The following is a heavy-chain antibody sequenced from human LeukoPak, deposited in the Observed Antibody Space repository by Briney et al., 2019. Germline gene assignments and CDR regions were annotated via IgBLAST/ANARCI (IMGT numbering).Heavy chain of an antibody. CDR2: IYYSGST. J-gene: IGHJ2*01. CDR1: GDSVSSGFYY. Sequence: SETLSLTCTVSGDSVSSGFYYWSWIRQPPGKGLEWIGYIYYSGSTNYNPSLKSRVTISVDTSKNHFSLKLSSVTATGTAVYYCARRMTTAYWYFDLWGRGTLVTVSS. D-gene: IGHD4-17*01. V-gene: IGHV4-61*03. CDR3: ARRMTTAYWYFDL.